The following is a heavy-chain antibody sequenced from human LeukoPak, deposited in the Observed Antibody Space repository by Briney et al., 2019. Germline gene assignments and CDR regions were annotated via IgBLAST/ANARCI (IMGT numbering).Heavy chain of an antibody. CDR1: GFTFSSYG. CDR2: IRYDGSNK. CDR3: AKTKHYDSSGYYLLFDY. J-gene: IGHJ4*02. Sequence: GGSLRLSCAASGFTFSSYGMHWVRQAPGKGLEWVAFIRYDGSNKYYADSVKGRFTISRDNSKNTLYLQMNSLRAEDTAVYYCAKTKHYDSSGYYLLFDYWGQGTLVTVSS. V-gene: IGHV3-30*02. D-gene: IGHD3-22*01.